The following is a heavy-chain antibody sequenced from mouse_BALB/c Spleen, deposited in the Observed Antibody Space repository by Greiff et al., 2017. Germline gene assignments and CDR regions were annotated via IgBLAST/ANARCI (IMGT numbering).Heavy chain of an antibody. CDR3: ATSDYYAMDY. Sequence: VQLQQSGAELARPGASVKLSCKASGYTFTSYWMQWVKQRPGQGLEWIGAIYPGDGDTRYTQKFKGKATLTADKSSSTAYMQLSSLASEDSAVYYCATSDYYAMDYWGQGTSVTVSS. J-gene: IGHJ4*01. CDR2: IYPGDGDT. CDR1: GYTFTSYW. V-gene: IGHV1-87*01.